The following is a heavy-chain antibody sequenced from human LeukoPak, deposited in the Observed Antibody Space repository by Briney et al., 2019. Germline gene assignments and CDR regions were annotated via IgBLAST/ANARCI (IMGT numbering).Heavy chain of an antibody. CDR2: IEGGGEDT. CDR3: AKDAIPRNSLWDYFDY. Sequence: GGSLRLSCAASGFIFGHYAMTWVRQAPGKGLEWVSYIEGGGEDTYYADSVKGRFTISRDNSKDTLFLQMNSLSAEDTAVYYCAKDAIPRNSLWDYFDYLGQGTLVTVSS. V-gene: IGHV3-23*01. D-gene: IGHD2-21*01. J-gene: IGHJ4*02. CDR1: GFIFGHYA.